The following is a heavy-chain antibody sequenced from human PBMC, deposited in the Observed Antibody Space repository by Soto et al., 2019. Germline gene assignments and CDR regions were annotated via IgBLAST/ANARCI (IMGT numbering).Heavy chain of an antibody. Sequence: QVQLVESGGGVVQPGRSLRLSCAASGFTFSSYAMHWVRQAPGKGLEWVAVISYDGSNKYYADSVKGRFTISRDNSKNTLYLQMNSLRAEDRAVYYCARYPERLYCANGVCYKGPHFDYWGQGTLVTVSS. CDR1: GFTFSSYA. J-gene: IGHJ4*02. CDR2: ISYDGSNK. CDR3: ARYPERLYCANGVCYKGPHFDY. V-gene: IGHV3-30-3*01. D-gene: IGHD2-8*01.